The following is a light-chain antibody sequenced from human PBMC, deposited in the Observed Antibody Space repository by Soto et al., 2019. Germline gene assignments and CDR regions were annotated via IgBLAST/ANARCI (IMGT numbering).Light chain of an antibody. J-gene: IGKJ2*01. V-gene: IGKV3-15*01. CDR3: QQYNNWPPWYT. CDR2: GAS. CDR1: QSVSSN. Sequence: EIVMTQSPATLSVSPGERATLSCRASQSVSSNLAWYQQKPGQAPRLLIYGASTRATGIPARFSGSGSGTEFTLTISSLQSEGFAVYYCQQYNNWPPWYTFGQGTKLEIK.